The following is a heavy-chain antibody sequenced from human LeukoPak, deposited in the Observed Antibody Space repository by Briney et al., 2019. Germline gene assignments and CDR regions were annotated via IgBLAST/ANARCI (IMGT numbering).Heavy chain of an antibody. CDR3: ARRLRGYYDSRPFDP. D-gene: IGHD3-22*01. CDR2: IYYSGST. Sequence: SETLSLTCTVSGGSISSYYWGWIRQPPGKGLEWIGSIYYSGSTYYNPSLKSRVTISVDTSKNQFSLKLSSVTAADTAVYYCARRLRGYYDSRPFDPWGQGTLVTVSS. V-gene: IGHV4-39*01. CDR1: GGSISSYY. J-gene: IGHJ5*02.